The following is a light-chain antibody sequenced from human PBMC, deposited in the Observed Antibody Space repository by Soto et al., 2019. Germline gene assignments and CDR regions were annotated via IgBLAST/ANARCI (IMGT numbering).Light chain of an antibody. V-gene: IGKV1-12*01. J-gene: IGKJ4*01. CDR1: QGVSRY. Sequence: DIQLTQSPSFVSAFVGDRVNITCRASQGVSRYLAWYQQKPGKAPSLLIYATSTLQGVVPSRFSGSGSGADFTLTISSLETEDFATYYCQQAYSFPLTFGGGTKVEIK. CDR2: ATS. CDR3: QQAYSFPLT.